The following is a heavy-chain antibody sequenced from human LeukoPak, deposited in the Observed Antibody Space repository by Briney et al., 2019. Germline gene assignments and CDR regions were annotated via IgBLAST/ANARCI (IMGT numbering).Heavy chain of an antibody. CDR2: IRSKANNYAT. D-gene: IGHD3-16*01. Sequence: QSGGSLRLSCAASGLTFSGSGMHWVRQASGKGLEWVGRIRSKANNYATAYAASVKGRFTISRDDSKNTAYLQMNSLKTEDTAVYYCTMLGDYWGQGTLVTVSS. CDR1: GLTFSGSG. V-gene: IGHV3-73*01. CDR3: TMLGDY. J-gene: IGHJ4*02.